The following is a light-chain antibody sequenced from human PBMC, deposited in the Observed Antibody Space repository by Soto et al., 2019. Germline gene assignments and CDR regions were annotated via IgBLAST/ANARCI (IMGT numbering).Light chain of an antibody. J-gene: IGKJ1*01. CDR3: QQYNNWPPWT. V-gene: IGKV3-15*01. Sequence: ETVLPQSPATLSSFPGDRVSVYCSGSQYINTRLAWYQKKPGQAPRLLIYGASTRATGIPATFSGSGSGAEFTLTISSLQSQDFAVYYCQQYNNWPPWTFGQGTKVDIK. CDR1: QYINTR. CDR2: GAS.